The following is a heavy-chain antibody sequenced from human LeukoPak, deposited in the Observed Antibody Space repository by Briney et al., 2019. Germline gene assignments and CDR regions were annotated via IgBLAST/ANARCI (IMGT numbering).Heavy chain of an antibody. V-gene: IGHV4-4*07. D-gene: IGHD1-1*01. Sequence: SETLSLTCTVSGGSISSYYCSWIRQPAGKGLEWIGRIYTSGSTNCNPSLNSRVTMSVDTSKNQFSLKLSSVTAADTAVYYCAKGTLTTSMKAFDIWGQGTMVTVSS. J-gene: IGHJ3*02. CDR2: IYTSGST. CDR1: GGSISSYY. CDR3: AKGTLTTSMKAFDI.